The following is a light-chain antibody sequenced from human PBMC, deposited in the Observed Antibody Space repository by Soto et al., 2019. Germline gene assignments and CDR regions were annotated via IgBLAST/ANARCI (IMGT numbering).Light chain of an antibody. CDR3: QQLESYPST. J-gene: IGKJ4*01. Sequence: IQLTQSPSSLSASVGDRFTITCRASQGISSYLGWYQQKPGKAPKLLIYAASTLQIGVPSRFSGSGSGTDFTLTISSLQPEDFATYYCQQLESYPSTFGGGTKVDIK. V-gene: IGKV1-9*01. CDR1: QGISSY. CDR2: AAS.